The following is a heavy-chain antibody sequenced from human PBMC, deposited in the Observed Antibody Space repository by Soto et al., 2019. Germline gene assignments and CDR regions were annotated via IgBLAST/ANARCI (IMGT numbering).Heavy chain of an antibody. J-gene: IGHJ2*01. Sequence: VQLVESGGGVVQPGRSLRLSCAASGFVYSTCAMHWVRLSPGKGLEWVALIWNDGTKEYYVDSVKGRFTISRDNSQNTLNLQMDSLRAEDTAVYFCVRGIPSQYSSNWLYWYFDLWGRGTQVTVSS. CDR1: GFVYSTCA. V-gene: IGHV3-33*01. CDR3: VRGIPSQYSSNWLYWYFDL. D-gene: IGHD6-13*01. CDR2: IWNDGTKE.